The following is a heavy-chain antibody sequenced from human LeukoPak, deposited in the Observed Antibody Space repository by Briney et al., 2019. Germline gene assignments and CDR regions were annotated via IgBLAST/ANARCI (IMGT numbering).Heavy chain of an antibody. CDR1: GGSISSGGYY. J-gene: IGHJ4*02. V-gene: IGHV4-39*07. Sequence: SETLSLTCTVSGGSISSGGYYWGWIRQPPGKGLEWIGSISYSGTTYNNPSLKSRVTISVDKSKNQFSLKLSSVTAADTAVYYCARDFMTLSGQQLGLDYWGQGTLVTVSS. CDR2: ISYSGTT. CDR3: ARDFMTLSGQQLGLDY. D-gene: IGHD6-13*01.